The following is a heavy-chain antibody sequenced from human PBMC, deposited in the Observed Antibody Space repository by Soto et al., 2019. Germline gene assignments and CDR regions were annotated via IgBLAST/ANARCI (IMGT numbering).Heavy chain of an antibody. CDR3: ARVERGTATTVVDAFDI. CDR2: MSHRGGT. Sequence: QVQLQQWGAGLLKPSETLSLTCAVYGGSVSSGNYYWSWIRQPPGKGLEWIGEMSHRGGTHFNPSPKSRVTISVDTSKSHFSLKMSSVTAADTALYYCARVERGTATTVVDAFDIWGPGTMVTVSS. CDR1: GGSVSSGNYY. D-gene: IGHD1-1*01. V-gene: IGHV4-34*01. J-gene: IGHJ3*02.